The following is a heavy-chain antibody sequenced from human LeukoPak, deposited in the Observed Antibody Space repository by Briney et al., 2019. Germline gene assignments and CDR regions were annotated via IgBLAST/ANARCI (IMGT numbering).Heavy chain of an antibody. V-gene: IGHV3-74*01. CDR2: INSDGSDM. CDR3: ARGPSYFDY. Sequence: PGGSLRLSCTGSGFTFSGYWMHWVRQVPGKGLVWVSRINSDGSDMSYADSVKGRFTISRDNAKNTVYLQMNSLRAEDTAIYYCARGPSYFDYWGQGTLVTVSS. CDR1: GFTFSGYW. D-gene: IGHD3-16*01. J-gene: IGHJ4*02.